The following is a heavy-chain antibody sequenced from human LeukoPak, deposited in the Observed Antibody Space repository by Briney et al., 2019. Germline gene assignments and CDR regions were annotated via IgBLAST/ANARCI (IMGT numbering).Heavy chain of an antibody. V-gene: IGHV3-21*01. CDR1: GFTFSSYW. Sequence: PGGSLRLSCAASGFTFSSYWMHRVRQAPGKGLVWVSSISSSSSFIYYADSVRGRLTISRDNAKNSLYLQMNSLRAEDTAVYYCARGEEWELVDDTFDSWGQGTMVTVSS. CDR3: ARGEEWELVDDTFDS. D-gene: IGHD1-26*01. J-gene: IGHJ3*02. CDR2: ISSSSSFI.